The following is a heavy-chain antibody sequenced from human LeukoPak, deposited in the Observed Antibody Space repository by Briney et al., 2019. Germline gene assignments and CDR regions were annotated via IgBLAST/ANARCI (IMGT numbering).Heavy chain of an antibody. D-gene: IGHD3-22*01. J-gene: IGHJ4*02. CDR3: ARGWGVVVIAYFDY. CDR1: GGSISSSSYY. V-gene: IGHV3-53*01. Sequence: PSETLSLTCTVSGGSISSSSYYWGWIRQPPGKGLEWVSVIYSGGSTYYADSVKGRFTISRDNSKNTLYLQMNSLRAEDTAVYYCARGWGVVVIAYFDYWGQGTLVTVSS. CDR2: IYSGGST.